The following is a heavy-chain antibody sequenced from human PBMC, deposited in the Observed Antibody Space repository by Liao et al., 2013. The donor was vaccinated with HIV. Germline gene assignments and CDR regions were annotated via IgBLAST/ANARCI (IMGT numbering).Heavy chain of an antibody. CDR1: GGSISSYH. D-gene: IGHD6-13*01. Sequence: QVQVQESGPGLVKPSETLSLTCTVSGGSISSYHWSWIRQPAGKGLEWIGRVYTSGNTNYNPSLESRVTMSVDTSRNQFSLRLSSVTAADTAVYYCALCRQLAATYFYYMDVWGKGTTVTVSS. J-gene: IGHJ6*03. CDR3: ALCRQLAATYFYYMDV. V-gene: IGHV4-4*07. CDR2: VYTSGNT.